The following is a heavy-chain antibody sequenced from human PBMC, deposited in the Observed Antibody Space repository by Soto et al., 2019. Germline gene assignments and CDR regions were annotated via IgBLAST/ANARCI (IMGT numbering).Heavy chain of an antibody. CDR2: IYYSGST. CDR1: GGSISSGGYY. Sequence: SETLSLTCTVSGGSISSGGYYWSWIRQHPGKGLEWIGYIYYSGSTYYNPSLKSRVTISVDTSKNQFSLKLSSVTAVDTAVYYCARDRAYCSSTSCDHYGMDVWGQGTTVTVSS. CDR3: ARDRAYCSSTSCDHYGMDV. V-gene: IGHV4-31*03. J-gene: IGHJ6*02. D-gene: IGHD2-2*01.